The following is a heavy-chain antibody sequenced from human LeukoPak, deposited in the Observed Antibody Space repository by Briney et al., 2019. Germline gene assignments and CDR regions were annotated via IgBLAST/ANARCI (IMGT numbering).Heavy chain of an antibody. D-gene: IGHD6-19*01. J-gene: IGHJ5*02. V-gene: IGHV4-34*01. CDR2: INHSGST. Sequence: SETLSLTCAVYGGSFSGYYWSWIRQPPGKGLEWIGEINHSGSTNYNPSLKSRVTISVDTSKNQFSLKLSSVTAADTAVYYCASNAGIAVAGYGGDWFDPWGQGTLVTVSS. CDR3: ASNAGIAVAGYGGDWFDP. CDR1: GGSFSGYY.